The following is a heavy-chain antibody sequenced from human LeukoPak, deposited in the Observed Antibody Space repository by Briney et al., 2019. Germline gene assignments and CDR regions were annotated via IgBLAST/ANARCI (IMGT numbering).Heavy chain of an antibody. D-gene: IGHD6-13*01. Sequence: ASVKVSCKASGGTFSSYAISWVRQAPGQGLEWMGRIIPILGIANYAQKFQGRVTITADKSTSTAYMELSSLRSEDTAVYYCARNSVRAAAGTRLGLFDYYGMDVWGQGTTVTVSS. CDR1: GGTFSSYA. CDR2: IIPILGIA. V-gene: IGHV1-69*04. J-gene: IGHJ6*02. CDR3: ARNSVRAAAGTRLGLFDYYGMDV.